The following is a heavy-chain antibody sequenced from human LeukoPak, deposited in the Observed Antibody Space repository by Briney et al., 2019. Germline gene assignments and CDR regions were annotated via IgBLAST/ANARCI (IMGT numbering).Heavy chain of an antibody. CDR1: GGSISSYY. V-gene: IGHV4-59*01. CDR2: IYYSGST. D-gene: IGHD1-1*01. J-gene: IGHJ5*02. CDR3: ARSTGPGGYVNWFDP. Sequence: SVTLTLTCTVSGGSISSYYWSWIRQPPGKGLQWIGYIYYSGSTNYNPSLKSRVTISVDTSKNHFSLKLSSVTAKDTAVYYCARSTGPGGYVNWFDPWGQGTLVTVSS.